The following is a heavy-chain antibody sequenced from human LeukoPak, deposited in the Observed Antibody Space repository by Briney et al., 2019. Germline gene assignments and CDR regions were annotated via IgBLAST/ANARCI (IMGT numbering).Heavy chain of an antibody. CDR3: ARGSRCSGGSCYAYYYYYMDV. V-gene: IGHV4-59*11. CDR1: GGSISSHY. Sequence: SETLSVTCTVSGGSISSHYWSWIRQPRGKGLEWIGYIYYSGSTNYNPSLKSRVTISVDTSKNQFSLKLSSVTAADTAVYYCARGSRCSGGSCYAYYYYYMDVWGKGTTVTVSS. J-gene: IGHJ6*03. D-gene: IGHD2-15*01. CDR2: IYYSGST.